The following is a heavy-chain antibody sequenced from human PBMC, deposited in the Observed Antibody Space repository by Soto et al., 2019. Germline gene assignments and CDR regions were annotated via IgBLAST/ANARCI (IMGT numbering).Heavy chain of an antibody. D-gene: IGHD2-2*01. Sequence: SETLSLTCSIYSGSFSGYYWSWIRQPPGKGLEWIGEISQSGHTNYSPSLKSRVSISIDKSISTAYLQWSSLKASDTAMYYCARGRYLVVPQDWWFDPWGQGTLVTVSS. CDR2: ISQSGHT. CDR1: SGSFSGYY. V-gene: IGHV4-34*01. CDR3: ARGRYLVVPQDWWFDP. J-gene: IGHJ5*02.